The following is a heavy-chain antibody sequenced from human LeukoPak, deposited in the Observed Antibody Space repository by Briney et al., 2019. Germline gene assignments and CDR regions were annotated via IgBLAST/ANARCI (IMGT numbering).Heavy chain of an antibody. CDR3: ARQQDMITFGGVIVRNAFDI. CDR1: GGSISSYY. V-gene: IGHV4-59*08. D-gene: IGHD3-16*02. J-gene: IGHJ3*02. Sequence: PSETLSLTCTVSGGSISSYYWSWIRQPPGKGLEWIGYIYYSGSTNYNPSLKSRVTISVDTSKNQFSLKLSSVTAADTAVYYCARQQDMITFGGVIVRNAFDIWGQGTMVTVSS. CDR2: IYYSGST.